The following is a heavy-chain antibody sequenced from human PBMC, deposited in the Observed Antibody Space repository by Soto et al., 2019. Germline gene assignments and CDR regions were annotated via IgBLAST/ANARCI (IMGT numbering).Heavy chain of an antibody. CDR1: GFTFSSYA. V-gene: IGHV3-23*01. CDR2: ISGSGGTA. D-gene: IGHD3-10*01. CDR3: AKGRGQTCNFDY. Sequence: EVQLLESGGGSVQPGGSLRLSCAASGFTFSSYAMHWVRRPPGKGLEWVSSISGSGGTAYYADSVKGRFSISRDSLVNTLYLQMNSLRAEDTAVYSCAKGRGQTCNFDYWGQGTLVTGSP. J-gene: IGHJ4*02.